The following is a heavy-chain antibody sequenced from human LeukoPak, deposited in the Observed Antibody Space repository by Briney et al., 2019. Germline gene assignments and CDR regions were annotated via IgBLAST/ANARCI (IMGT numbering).Heavy chain of an antibody. CDR2: IYYSGST. D-gene: IGHD3-16*02. Sequence: SETLSLTCTVSGGSISSGDYYWSWIRQHPGKGLEWIGYIYYSGSTYYNPSLKSRVTISVDTSKNQFSLKLSSVTAADTAVYYCARVPHDYVWGSYRHAFDIWGQGTMVTVSS. J-gene: IGHJ3*02. CDR3: ARVPHDYVWGSYRHAFDI. V-gene: IGHV4-31*03. CDR1: GGSISSGDYY.